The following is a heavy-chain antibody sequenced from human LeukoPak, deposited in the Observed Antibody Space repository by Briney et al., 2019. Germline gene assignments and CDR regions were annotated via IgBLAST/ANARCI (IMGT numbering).Heavy chain of an antibody. CDR1: GFTFSSYW. D-gene: IGHD2-15*01. CDR3: ARERDCGRFSCGAYYFES. CDR2: ISSSSSYI. J-gene: IGHJ4*02. Sequence: GGSLRLSCAASGFTFSSYWMHWVRQAPGKGLEWVSSISSSSSYIHYTDSVKGRFTISRDNAKNSLHLQMNSLRAENTAVYFCARERDCGRFSCGAYYFESWGQGTLVTVSS. V-gene: IGHV3-21*01.